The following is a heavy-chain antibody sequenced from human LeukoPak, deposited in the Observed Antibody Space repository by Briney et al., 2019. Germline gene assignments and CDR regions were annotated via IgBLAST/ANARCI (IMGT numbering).Heavy chain of an antibody. J-gene: IGHJ4*02. V-gene: IGHV3-11*01. CDR3: ASTRSTSDWYTRGFEY. CDR1: GFTVSSNY. CDR2: ISSSGSIT. Sequence: PGGSLRLSCAASGFTVSSNYMSWVRQAPGKGLEWISYISSSGSITFYADSEKGRFTISRDNARNSLYLQMNSLRAEDTAVYYCASTRSTSDWYTRGFEYWGQGTLVTVSS. D-gene: IGHD6-19*01.